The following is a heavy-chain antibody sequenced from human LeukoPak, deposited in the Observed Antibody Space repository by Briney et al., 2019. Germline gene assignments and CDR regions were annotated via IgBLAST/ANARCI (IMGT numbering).Heavy chain of an antibody. Sequence: GGSLRLSCVASGFTFSNYGMHWVRQAPGKGLEWVAVIWYDGSNKYYADPVKGRFTISRDNSKDTLYLQMNSLRAEDTAVYYCARSPPDTAMVLDYWGQGTLVTVSS. CDR2: IWYDGSNK. CDR1: GFTFSNYG. CDR3: ARSPPDTAMVLDY. D-gene: IGHD5-18*01. V-gene: IGHV3-33*01. J-gene: IGHJ4*02.